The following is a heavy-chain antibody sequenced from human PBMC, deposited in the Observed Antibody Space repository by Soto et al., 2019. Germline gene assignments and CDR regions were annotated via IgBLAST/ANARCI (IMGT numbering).Heavy chain of an antibody. D-gene: IGHD4-17*01. V-gene: IGHV4-30-2*01. CDR1: GGSISSGGYS. J-gene: IGHJ5*02. CDR3: ARDDLYGGWFDP. CDR2: IYHSGYT. Sequence: SETLSLTCAVSGGSISSGGYSWNWIRQPPGKGLEWIGYIYHSGYTYYNPSLKSRVTISVDKSKNQFSLHLNSVTAADTAVYYCARDDLYGGWFDPWGQGTLVTVSS.